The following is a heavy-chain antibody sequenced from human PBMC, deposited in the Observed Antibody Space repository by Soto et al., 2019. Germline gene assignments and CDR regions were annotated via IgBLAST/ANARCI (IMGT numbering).Heavy chain of an antibody. D-gene: IGHD6-13*01. Sequence: GGSRRLSCAASGLTFSHYGLHWVRQAPGKVLESVAIIGYDGSNKYYADSVKGGFTISRDNSKNTFYLQKNSLRAEDTAVYYCPRDKQNQFDYWGQGAMVAVSS. V-gene: IGHV3-30*02. CDR3: PRDKQNQFDY. CDR1: GLTFSHYG. J-gene: IGHJ4*02. CDR2: IGYDGSNK.